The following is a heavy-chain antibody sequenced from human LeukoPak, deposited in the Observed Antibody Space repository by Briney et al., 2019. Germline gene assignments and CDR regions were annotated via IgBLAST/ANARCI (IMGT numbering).Heavy chain of an antibody. CDR1: GYTFTSYA. Sequence: ASVKVSCKASGYTFTSYAMHWVRQAPGQRLEWMGWINAGNGNTKYSQKFQGRVTITRDTSASTAYMELSSLRSEDTAVYYCARESVGRRYYDSSGPVLRYWGQGTLVTVSS. V-gene: IGHV1-3*01. CDR3: ARESVGRRYYDSSGPVLRY. CDR2: INAGNGNT. J-gene: IGHJ4*02. D-gene: IGHD3-22*01.